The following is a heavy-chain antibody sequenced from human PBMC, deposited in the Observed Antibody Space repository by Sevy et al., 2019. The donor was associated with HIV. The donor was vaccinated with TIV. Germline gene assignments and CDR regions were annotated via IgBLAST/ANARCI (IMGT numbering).Heavy chain of an antibody. J-gene: IGHJ5*02. D-gene: IGHD2-15*01. V-gene: IGHV1-2*02. CDR3: AGERVYCSGGSCKPGGWFDP. Sequence: ASVKVSCKASGYTFTGYYMHWVRQAPGQGLEWMGWINPNSGGTNYAQKFQGRVTMTRDTSISTAYMELSRRSSDDTAGYYCAGERVYCSGGSCKPGGWFDPWGQGTLVTVSS. CDR2: INPNSGGT. CDR1: GYTFTGYY.